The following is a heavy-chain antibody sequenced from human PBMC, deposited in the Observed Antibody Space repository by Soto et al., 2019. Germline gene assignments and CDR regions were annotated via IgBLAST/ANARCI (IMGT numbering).Heavy chain of an antibody. J-gene: IGHJ4*02. CDR3: ARVSAAISVDSSGYQVFDY. D-gene: IGHD3-22*01. CDR2: IYYSGST. CDR1: GGSISSYY. Sequence: SETLSLTCTVSGGSISSYYWSWIRQPPGKGLEWIGYIYYSGSTNYNPSLKSRVTISVDTSKNQFSLKLSSVTAADTAVYYCARVSAAISVDSSGYQVFDYWGQGTLVTVSS. V-gene: IGHV4-59*01.